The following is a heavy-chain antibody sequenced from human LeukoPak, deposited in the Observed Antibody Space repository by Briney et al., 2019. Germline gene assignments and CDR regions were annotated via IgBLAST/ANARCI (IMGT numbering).Heavy chain of an antibody. Sequence: GGSLRLSCAASGFTFSNSGMNWVRQAPGKGLEWVSTISGSGDSTYYADSVKGRFTSSRDNSKNTLYLQMNSLRAEDTAVYYCAKSGYNRFDYWGQGTLVTVSS. V-gene: IGHV3-23*01. D-gene: IGHD5-24*01. J-gene: IGHJ4*02. CDR1: GFTFSNSG. CDR2: ISGSGDST. CDR3: AKSGYNRFDY.